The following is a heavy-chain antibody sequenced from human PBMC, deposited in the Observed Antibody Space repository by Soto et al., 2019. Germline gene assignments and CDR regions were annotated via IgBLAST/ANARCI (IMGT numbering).Heavy chain of an antibody. V-gene: IGHV3-48*03. Sequence: PGGSLRLSCAASGFTFSSYEMNWVRQAPGKGLEWVSYISSSGSTIYYADSVKGRFTISRDNAKNSLYLQMNSLRAEDTAVYYCARNIVGAMYGMDVWGQGTTVTVSS. CDR2: ISSSGSTI. D-gene: IGHD1-26*01. CDR3: ARNIVGAMYGMDV. CDR1: GFTFSSYE. J-gene: IGHJ6*02.